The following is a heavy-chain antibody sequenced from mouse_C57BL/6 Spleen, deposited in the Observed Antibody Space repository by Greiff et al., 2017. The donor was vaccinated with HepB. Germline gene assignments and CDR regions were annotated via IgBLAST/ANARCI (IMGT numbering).Heavy chain of an antibody. D-gene: IGHD1-1*01. J-gene: IGHJ4*01. CDR3: ARCVITTVVATGGYYYAMDY. CDR2: IHPNSGST. CDR1: GYTFTSYW. Sequence: QVQLQQPGAELVKPGASVKLSCKASGYTFTSYWMPWVKQRPGQGLEWIGMIHPNSGSTNYNEKFKSKATLTVDKSSSTAYMQLSSLTSEDSAVYYCARCVITTVVATGGYYYAMDYWGQGTSVTVFS. V-gene: IGHV1-64*01.